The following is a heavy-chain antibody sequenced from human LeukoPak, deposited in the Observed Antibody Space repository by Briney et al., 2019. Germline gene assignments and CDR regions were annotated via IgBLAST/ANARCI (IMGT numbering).Heavy chain of an antibody. CDR1: GFTFSSYG. CDR2: IRYDGSNK. Sequence: PGGSLRLSCAASGFTFSSYGMHWVRQAPGKGLEWVAFIRYDGSNKYYADSVKGRFTISRDNSKNTLYLQMNSLRAEDTAVYYCAKLFYYGSGSYYRRGYYFDYWGQGTLVTVSS. CDR3: AKLFYYGSGSYYRRGYYFDY. D-gene: IGHD3-10*01. J-gene: IGHJ4*02. V-gene: IGHV3-30*02.